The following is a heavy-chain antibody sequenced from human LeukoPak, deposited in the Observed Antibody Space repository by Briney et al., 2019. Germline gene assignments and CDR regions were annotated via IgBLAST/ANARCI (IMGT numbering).Heavy chain of an antibody. V-gene: IGHV4-59*12. J-gene: IGHJ4*02. CDR1: GGSMNTYY. Sequence: SETLSLTCTVSGGSMNTYYWTWIRQPPGKGLEWIGSIYYSGSTYYNPSLKSRVTISVDTSKNQFSLKLSSVTAADTAVYYCARGGWNKFDYWGQGTLVTVSS. D-gene: IGHD3-22*01. CDR2: IYYSGST. CDR3: ARGGWNKFDY.